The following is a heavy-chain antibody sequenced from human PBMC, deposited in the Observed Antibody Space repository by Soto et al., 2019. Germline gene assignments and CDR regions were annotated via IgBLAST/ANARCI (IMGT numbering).Heavy chain of an antibody. D-gene: IGHD6-19*01. CDR3: ARGSFGYSSGWYFVPGYYYYGMDV. CDR2: IYYSGST. V-gene: IGHV4-59*08. Sequence: SETLSLTCTVSGGSISSYYWSWIRQPPGKGLEWIGYIYYSGSTNYSPSLKSRVTISVDTSKNQFSLKLSSVTAADTAVYYCARGSFGYSSGWYFVPGYYYYGMDVWGQGTTVTVSS. J-gene: IGHJ6*02. CDR1: GGSISSYY.